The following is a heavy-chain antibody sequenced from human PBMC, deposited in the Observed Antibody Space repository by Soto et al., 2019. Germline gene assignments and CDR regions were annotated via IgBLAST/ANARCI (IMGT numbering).Heavy chain of an antibody. D-gene: IGHD1-1*01. V-gene: IGHV1-18*01. J-gene: IGHJ4*02. Sequence: QVPLVQSGVEVKKPGASVKVSCKASGYTFTSYGISWVRQAPGHGLDGMGWISAYNGNTDYPQKLQGRVTMTTDTSTSTAYMELRSLRSDDTGVYYCAGTDLLTTGMTVYWGQGTLVTVSS. CDR1: GYTFTSYG. CDR3: AGTDLLTTGMTVY. CDR2: ISAYNGNT.